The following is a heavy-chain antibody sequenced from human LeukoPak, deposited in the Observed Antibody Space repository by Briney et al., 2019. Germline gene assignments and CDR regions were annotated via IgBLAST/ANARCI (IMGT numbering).Heavy chain of an antibody. CDR3: EFFRAGDAFDI. J-gene: IGHJ3*02. CDR2: IFSGGTI. V-gene: IGHV3-53*01. Sequence: GGSLRLSWEASGLTVSRNSMSWVRQAPGKGLEWVSVIFSGGTIYYAGSVKGRFTISRDNSKNTLYLQMNSLRTEDTAVYYCEFFRAGDAFDIWGQGTMVTVSS. CDR1: GLTVSRNS.